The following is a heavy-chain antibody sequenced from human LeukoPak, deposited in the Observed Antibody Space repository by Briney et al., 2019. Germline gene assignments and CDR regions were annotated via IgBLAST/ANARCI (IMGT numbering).Heavy chain of an antibody. CDR3: ARGAVLRYFDWWGDYYYGMDV. Sequence: GGSLRLSCAASGFTFSSYAMHWVRQAPGKGLEYVSAISSNGGSTYYANSVKGRFTISRDNSKNTLYLQMGSLRAEDMAVYYCARGAVLRYFDWWGDYYYGMDVWGQGTTVTVSS. D-gene: IGHD3-9*01. J-gene: IGHJ6*02. CDR2: ISSNGGST. V-gene: IGHV3-64*01. CDR1: GFTFSSYA.